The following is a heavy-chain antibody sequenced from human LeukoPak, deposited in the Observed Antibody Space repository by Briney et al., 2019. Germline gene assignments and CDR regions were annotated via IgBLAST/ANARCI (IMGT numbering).Heavy chain of an antibody. J-gene: IGHJ4*02. CDR3: ARDTAVGGEVYFDY. V-gene: IGHV3-74*01. D-gene: IGHD6-19*01. CDR1: GFTFSSYW. CDR2: IHPDGITT. Sequence: GGSLRLSCAASGFTFSSYWMHWVRQAPGKGLVWISRIHPDGITTWYADSVKGRFSISRDDAQNTLYLQMNSLRADDTAVYYCARDTAVGGEVYFDYWGQGILVTVSS.